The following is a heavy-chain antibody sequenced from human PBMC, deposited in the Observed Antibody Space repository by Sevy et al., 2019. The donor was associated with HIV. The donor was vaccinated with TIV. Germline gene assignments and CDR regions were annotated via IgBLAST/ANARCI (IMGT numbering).Heavy chain of an antibody. D-gene: IGHD6-13*01. V-gene: IGHV1-69*06. CDR3: ARDLSMVAAAGKGYFDY. CDR2: IIPIFGTA. Sequence: ASVKVSCKASGGTFSSYAISWVRQAPGQGLEWMGGIIPIFGTANYAQKFQGRVTITADKSTSTAYMEPSSLRSEDTAVYYCARDLSMVAAAGKGYFDYWGQGTLVTVSS. CDR1: GGTFSSYA. J-gene: IGHJ4*02.